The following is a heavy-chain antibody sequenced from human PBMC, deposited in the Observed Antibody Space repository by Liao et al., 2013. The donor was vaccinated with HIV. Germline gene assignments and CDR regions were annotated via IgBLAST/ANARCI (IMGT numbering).Heavy chain of an antibody. V-gene: IGHV4-39*07. Sequence: QLQLQESGPGLVKPSETLSLTCTVSGGSISSSRYYWGWIRQPPGKGLEWIGEINHSGSTNYYPSLKSRVTISVDTSKKQFSLEVTSVTAADTAVYYCARGANTTTWFEDWFDPWGQGTLVTVSS. CDR3: ARGANTTTWFEDWFDP. D-gene: IGHD3-10*01. J-gene: IGHJ5*02. CDR2: INHSGST. CDR1: GGSISSSRYY.